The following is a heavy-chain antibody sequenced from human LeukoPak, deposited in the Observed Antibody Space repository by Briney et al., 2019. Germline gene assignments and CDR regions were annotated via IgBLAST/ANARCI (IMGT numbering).Heavy chain of an antibody. CDR3: ARGVTGGWYGDFQH. D-gene: IGHD6-19*01. Sequence: PSETLSLTCTVSGGSISSYYWSWIRQPPGRGLEWIGYIYYSGSNNYNPSLKSRVTISVDTSKNQFSPKLSSVTAADTAVYYCARGVTGGWYGDFQHWGQGTLVTVSS. J-gene: IGHJ1*01. V-gene: IGHV4-59*01. CDR2: IYYSGSN. CDR1: GGSISSYY.